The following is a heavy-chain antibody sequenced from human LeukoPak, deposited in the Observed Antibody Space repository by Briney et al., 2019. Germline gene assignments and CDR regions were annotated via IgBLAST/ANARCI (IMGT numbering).Heavy chain of an antibody. V-gene: IGHV5-51*01. CDR1: GYTFTNYW. CDR2: IYPGDSDT. CDR3: ARKTLTAAAAGTSNWFDP. D-gene: IGHD6-13*01. Sequence: GESLKISCKASGYTFTNYWIGWVRQMPGKGLEWMGIIYPGDSDTRYSPSFQGQVTISADKSISTAYLQWSSLKASDTAMYYCARKTLTAAAAGTSNWFDPWGQGTLVTVSS. J-gene: IGHJ5*02.